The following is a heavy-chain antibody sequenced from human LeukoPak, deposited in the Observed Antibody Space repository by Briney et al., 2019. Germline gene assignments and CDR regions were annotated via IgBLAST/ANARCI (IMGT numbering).Heavy chain of an antibody. CDR3: ARTYYYDSSGYYFDY. V-gene: IGHV1-69*06. J-gene: IGHJ4*02. Sequence: SVKVSCKASGGTLSSYAISWVRQAPGQGLEWMGGIIPIFDTGNYAQKFQGRVTITADKSTSTAYMELGSLRSEDTAVYYCARTYYYDSSGYYFDYWGQGTLVTVSS. CDR1: GGTLSSYA. D-gene: IGHD3-22*01. CDR2: IIPIFDTG.